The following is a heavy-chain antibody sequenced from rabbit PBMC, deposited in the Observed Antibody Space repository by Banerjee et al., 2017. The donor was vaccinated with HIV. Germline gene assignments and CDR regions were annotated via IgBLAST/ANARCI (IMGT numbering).Heavy chain of an antibody. Sequence: QSLEESGGDRVKSGASLARTCTASGFSFSCGYYISWVRQAPGKGLAWIACFGTGSSDCTYYASWAKGRFTCSKASSTTVTLQMASLTAADTATYFCARDPYYADGGAGYAYATLFNLWGQGTLVTVS. CDR2: FGTGSSDCT. CDR1: GFSFSCGYY. D-gene: IGHD6-1*01. V-gene: IGHV1S40*01. J-gene: IGHJ4*01. CDR3: ARDPYYADGGAGYAYATLFNL.